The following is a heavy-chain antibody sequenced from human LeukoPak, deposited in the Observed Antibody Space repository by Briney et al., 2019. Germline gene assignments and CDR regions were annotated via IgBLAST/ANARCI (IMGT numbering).Heavy chain of an antibody. J-gene: IGHJ4*02. CDR2: ISSGSTYI. D-gene: IGHD1-20*01. CDR3: ARETYNWNDVDY. CDR1: GFSFSSYN. V-gene: IGHV3-21*01. Sequence: PGGSLRLSCAASGFSFSSYNMNWVRQAPGKGLEWVSYISSGSTYIYYADSVKGRFTISRDNAKNSLYLQMNSLRAEDTAVYYCARETYNWNDVDYWGQGTLVTVSS.